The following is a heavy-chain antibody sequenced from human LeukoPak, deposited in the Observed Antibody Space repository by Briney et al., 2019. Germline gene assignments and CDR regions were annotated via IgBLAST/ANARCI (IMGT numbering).Heavy chain of an antibody. CDR2: IYTSGST. Sequence: SQTLSLTCTVSGGSISSGSYYWSWIRQPAGKGLEWIGRIYTSGSTNYNPSLKSRVTISVDTSKNQFSLKLSSVTAADTAVYYCARVVEDYDFWSGYNYYYYYMDVWGKGITVTVSS. CDR1: GGSISSGSYY. D-gene: IGHD3-3*01. V-gene: IGHV4-61*02. CDR3: ARVVEDYDFWSGYNYYYYYMDV. J-gene: IGHJ6*03.